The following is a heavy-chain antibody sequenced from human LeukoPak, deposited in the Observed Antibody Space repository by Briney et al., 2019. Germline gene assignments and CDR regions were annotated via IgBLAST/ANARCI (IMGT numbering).Heavy chain of an antibody. J-gene: IGHJ4*02. CDR2: IYPGDSDT. D-gene: IGHD3-3*01. V-gene: IGHV5-51*01. Sequence: GESLKISCKGSGYSFTSYWIGWVRQMPGKGLEWMGIIYPGDSDTRYSPSFQGQVTISADKSISTAYLQWSSLKASDTAMYYCARHLPDYDFWSGYPITPRSLALDYWGQGTLVTVSS. CDR1: GYSFTSYW. CDR3: ARHLPDYDFWSGYPITPRSLALDY.